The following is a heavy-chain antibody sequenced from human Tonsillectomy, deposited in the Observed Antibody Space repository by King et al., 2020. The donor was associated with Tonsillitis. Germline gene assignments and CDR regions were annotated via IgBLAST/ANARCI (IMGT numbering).Heavy chain of an antibody. Sequence: VQLVESGGGLVQPGGSLRLSCAASGFTFSSYSMNWVRQAPGKGLEWVSSISSRSNYIYNADSVKGRFTISRDNANNSLYLQMNSLRAEDTAVYYCARDSGYYGMDVWGQGTTVTVSS. V-gene: IGHV3-21*01. CDR2: ISSRSNYI. CDR3: ARDSGYYGMDV. CDR1: GFTFSSYS. J-gene: IGHJ6*02.